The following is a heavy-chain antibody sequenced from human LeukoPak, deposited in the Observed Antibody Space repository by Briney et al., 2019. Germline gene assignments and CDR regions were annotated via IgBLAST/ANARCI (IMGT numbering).Heavy chain of an antibody. J-gene: IGHJ4*02. V-gene: IGHV3-7*03. Sequence: GGSLRLSCAASGFTFSSYWMSWVRQAPGKGLEWVANIKQDGSEKYYVDSVKGRFTISRDNAKNSLYLQMNSLRAEDTAIYYCVKWGDYDILTNYYVPDYWGQGSLVTVSS. CDR1: GFTFSSYW. CDR3: VKWGDYDILTNYYVPDY. CDR2: IKQDGSEK. D-gene: IGHD3-9*01.